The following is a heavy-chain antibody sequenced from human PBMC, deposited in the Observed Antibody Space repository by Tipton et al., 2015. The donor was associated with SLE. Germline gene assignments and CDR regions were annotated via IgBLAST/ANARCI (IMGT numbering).Heavy chain of an antibody. Sequence: QSGPEVKKPGSSVKVSCKASGGTFSSYTIRWVRQAPGQGLEWMGRIIPILGIANYAQKFQGRVTITADKSTSTAYMDLSSLTSEDTAVYYCARDRSSGRFDYWGQGTLVTVSS. D-gene: IGHD6-19*01. V-gene: IGHV1-69*04. J-gene: IGHJ4*02. CDR2: IIPILGIA. CDR1: GGTFSSYT. CDR3: ARDRSSGRFDY.